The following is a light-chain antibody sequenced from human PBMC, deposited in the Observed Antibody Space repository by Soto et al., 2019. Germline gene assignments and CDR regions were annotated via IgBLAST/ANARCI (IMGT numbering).Light chain of an antibody. CDR3: LQYKSYWT. Sequence: DIQMTQSPSTLSASVGDRVSITCRASQSISRQLAWYQQKPGKAPNLLIYQASNLETGAPSRFTGSGSGTEFTLTSSRLQPDDLATYYCLQYKSYWTFGQGTKVEVK. V-gene: IGKV1-5*03. CDR2: QAS. CDR1: QSISRQ. J-gene: IGKJ1*01.